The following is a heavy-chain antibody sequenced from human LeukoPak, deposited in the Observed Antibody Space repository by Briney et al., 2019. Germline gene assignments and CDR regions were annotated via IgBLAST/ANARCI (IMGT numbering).Heavy chain of an antibody. CDR3: AKPWREDGDYWSFNY. J-gene: IGHJ4*02. Sequence: GGSLRLSCAASGFTFSSYEMNWVRQAPGKGLECVSYISSSGSTIYYADSVKGRFTISRDNAKNSLYLQMNTLRAEDTAIYYCAKPWREDGDYWSFNYWGQGTLVTVPS. V-gene: IGHV3-48*03. CDR2: ISSSGSTI. CDR1: GFTFSSYE. D-gene: IGHD4-17*01.